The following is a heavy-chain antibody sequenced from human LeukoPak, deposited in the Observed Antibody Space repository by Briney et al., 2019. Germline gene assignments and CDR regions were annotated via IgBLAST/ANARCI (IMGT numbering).Heavy chain of an antibody. CDR3: ARERVEMATIRFYYFDY. CDR1: GYSISSGYY. J-gene: IGHJ4*02. CDR2: IYHSGST. Sequence: SETLSLTCTVSGYSISSGYYWGWIRQPPGKGLEWIGSIYHSGSTYYNPSLKSRVTISVDTSKNQFSLKLSSVTAADTAVYYCARERVEMATIRFYYFDYWGQGTLVTVSS. D-gene: IGHD5-24*01. V-gene: IGHV4-38-2*02.